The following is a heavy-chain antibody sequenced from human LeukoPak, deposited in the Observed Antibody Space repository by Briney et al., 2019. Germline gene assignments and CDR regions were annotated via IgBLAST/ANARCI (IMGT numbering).Heavy chain of an antibody. CDR1: GYTFTSYG. CDR2: ISAYNGNT. CDR3: ARDYYDSSGYYYEGDVGY. V-gene: IGHV1-18*01. J-gene: IGHJ4*02. D-gene: IGHD3-22*01. Sequence: GSVKVSCKASGYTFTSYGISWVRQAPGQGLEWMGWISAYNGNTNYAQKLQGRVTMTTDTSTSTAYMELRSLRSDDTAVYYCARDYYDSSGYYYEGDVGYWGQGTLVTVSS.